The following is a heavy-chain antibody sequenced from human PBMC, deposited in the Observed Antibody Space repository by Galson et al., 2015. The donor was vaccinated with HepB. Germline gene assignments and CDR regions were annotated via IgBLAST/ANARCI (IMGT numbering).Heavy chain of an antibody. CDR2: IYSSGTT. D-gene: IGHD1-7*01. Sequence: SLRLSCAASGFTVSSNYMSWVRQAPGKGLEWVSVIYSSGTTYYADSLKGRFTISRDNSKNTLYLQMNSLRAEDTAVYYCARVDVHRTSSFDYWGQGTLVTVSS. CDR1: GFTVSSNY. J-gene: IGHJ4*02. CDR3: ARVDVHRTSSFDY. V-gene: IGHV3-66*01.